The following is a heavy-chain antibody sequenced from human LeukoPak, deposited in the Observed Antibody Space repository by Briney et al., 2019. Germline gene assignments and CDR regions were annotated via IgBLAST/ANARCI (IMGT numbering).Heavy chain of an antibody. Sequence: GGSLRLSCAASGFTLSSYSMNWVRQAPGKGLEWVSSISRSSAYIYYADSVKGRFTIFRDNAKNSLYLQMNSLRAEDTAVYYCASFPPYMVRTDAFDIWGQGTMVTVSS. J-gene: IGHJ3*02. CDR2: ISRSSAYI. CDR3: ASFPPYMVRTDAFDI. CDR1: GFTLSSYS. D-gene: IGHD3-10*01. V-gene: IGHV3-21*01.